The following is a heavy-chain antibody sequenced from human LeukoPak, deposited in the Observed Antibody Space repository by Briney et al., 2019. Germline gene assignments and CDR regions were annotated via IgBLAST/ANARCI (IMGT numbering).Heavy chain of an antibody. D-gene: IGHD3-10*01. CDR3: ARGADYYGSGSRDYGMDV. CDR1: GYTFTSYG. Sequence: ASVKLSCKPSGYTFTSYGISWVRQAPGQRLEWLGWISAYNGNTNYAQKLQGRVTMTTDTSTSTAYMELRSLRSDATAVYYCARGADYYGSGSRDYGMDVWGKGTTVTVSS. V-gene: IGHV1-18*04. J-gene: IGHJ6*04. CDR2: ISAYNGNT.